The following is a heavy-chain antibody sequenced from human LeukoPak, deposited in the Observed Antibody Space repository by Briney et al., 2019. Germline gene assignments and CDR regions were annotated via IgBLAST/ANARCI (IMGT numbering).Heavy chain of an antibody. Sequence: GGSLMLSCVSSGFTFSSSEMNWVRQAPGKGLEWVSYISSSGSTIHYADSVKGRFTISRDNAKSSLFLQMSSLRAEDTAVYYCARDLARGVIIQNDAFDIWGQGTMVTVSS. CDR3: ARDLARGVIIQNDAFDI. J-gene: IGHJ3*02. V-gene: IGHV3-48*03. CDR1: GFTFSSSE. CDR2: ISSSGSTI. D-gene: IGHD3-10*01.